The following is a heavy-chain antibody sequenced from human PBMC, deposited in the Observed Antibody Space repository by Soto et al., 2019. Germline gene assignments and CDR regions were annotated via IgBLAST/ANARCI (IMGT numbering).Heavy chain of an antibody. D-gene: IGHD6-19*01. Sequence: PGGSLRLSCAASGFTFSSYTMNWVRQAPGKGLEWVSYISRSSTTIYYADSVKGRFTISRDNAKNSLYLQMNSLRAEDTAVYYCAKDFRGYSSGWILSYFDYWGQGTLVTVSS. CDR2: ISRSSTTI. CDR3: AKDFRGYSSGWILSYFDY. J-gene: IGHJ4*02. V-gene: IGHV3-48*01. CDR1: GFTFSSYT.